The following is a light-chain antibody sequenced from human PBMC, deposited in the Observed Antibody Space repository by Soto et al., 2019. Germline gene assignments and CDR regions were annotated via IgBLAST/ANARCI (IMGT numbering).Light chain of an antibody. V-gene: IGKV3-15*01. Sequence: ERVMTQSPAPLSVSPGERATLSCRASQSVSSNLAWYQQKPGQAPRLLIYGASTRATGIPARFSGSGSGTEFTLTISSLQSEDFAVYYCQQYNNWWTLGQGTKVDIK. CDR2: GAS. J-gene: IGKJ1*01. CDR3: QQYNNWWT. CDR1: QSVSSN.